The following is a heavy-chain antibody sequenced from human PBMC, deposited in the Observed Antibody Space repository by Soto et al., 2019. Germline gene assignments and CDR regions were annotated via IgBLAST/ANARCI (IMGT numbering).Heavy chain of an antibody. CDR1: GFTFNNYW. Sequence: GGSLRLSCAASGFTFNNYWMSWFRQAPGKGLEWVANIKQDGSDKYYVDSVKGRFTISRDNAKNSVYLQMDSLRAEDTAVYYCARDYWYEGSGNYYNGAFEIWGQGTMVTVSS. J-gene: IGHJ3*02. V-gene: IGHV3-7*04. CDR2: IKQDGSDK. D-gene: IGHD3-10*01. CDR3: ARDYWYEGSGNYYNGAFEI.